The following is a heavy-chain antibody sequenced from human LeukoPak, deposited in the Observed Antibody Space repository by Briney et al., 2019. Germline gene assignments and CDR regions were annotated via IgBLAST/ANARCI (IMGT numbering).Heavy chain of an antibody. V-gene: IGHV1-69*04. Sequence: GASVKVSCKASGGTFSSYAISWVRQAPGQGLEWMGRIIPILGIANYAQKFQGRVTITADKSTSTAYMELSRLRSEDTAVYCCARKGPNGSGWYFFDYWGQGTLVTVSS. CDR2: IIPILGIA. CDR3: ARKGPNGSGWYFFDY. CDR1: GGTFSSYA. D-gene: IGHD6-19*01. J-gene: IGHJ4*02.